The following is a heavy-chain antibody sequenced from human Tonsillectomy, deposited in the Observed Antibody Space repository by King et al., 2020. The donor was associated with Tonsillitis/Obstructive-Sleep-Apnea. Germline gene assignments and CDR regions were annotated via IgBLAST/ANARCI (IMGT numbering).Heavy chain of an antibody. CDR1: GFTFDDYA. D-gene: IGHD3-3*01. Sequence: VQLVESGGGVVQPGGSLRLPCAASGFTFDDYAMHWVRQAPGKGLEWVSLISGDGGSTYYADSVKGRFTISRDNSKNSLYLQMNSLRTEDTALYYCAKVSWSGYSFRYYYMDVWGKGTTVTVSS. CDR2: ISGDGGST. V-gene: IGHV3-43*02. J-gene: IGHJ6*03. CDR3: AKVSWSGYSFRYYYMDV.